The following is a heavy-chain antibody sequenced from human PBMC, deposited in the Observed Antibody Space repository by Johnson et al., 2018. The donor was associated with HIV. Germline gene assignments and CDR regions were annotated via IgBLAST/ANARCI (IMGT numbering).Heavy chain of an antibody. CDR2: INWNGGST. CDR1: GFTFDDHG. Sequence: VQLVESGGGLVQPGRSLRLSCAASGFTFDDHGMSWVRQAPGKGLEWVSGINWNGGSTYYADSVKGRFTISRDNSKNSLYLQMNSLRAEDTAVYYCAGEAYRAFDIWGHGTMVTVSS. J-gene: IGHJ3*02. V-gene: IGHV3-20*04. CDR3: AGEAYRAFDI. D-gene: IGHD3-16*01.